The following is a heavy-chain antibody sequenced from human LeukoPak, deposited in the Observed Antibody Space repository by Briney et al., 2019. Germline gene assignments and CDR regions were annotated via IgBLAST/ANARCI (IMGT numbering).Heavy chain of an antibody. D-gene: IGHD3-10*01. CDR3: ARDRVWFGAAANWFGP. CDR2: ITSSTSTI. CDR1: GFTFSTYS. Sequence: GGSLRLSCAASGFTFSTYSMNWVRQAPGEGLEWVSYITSSTSTIYYADSVKGRFTISRDNAKNSLYLRMNSLRDEDTAVYYCARDRVWFGAAANWFGPWGQGTLVTVSS. V-gene: IGHV3-48*02. J-gene: IGHJ5*02.